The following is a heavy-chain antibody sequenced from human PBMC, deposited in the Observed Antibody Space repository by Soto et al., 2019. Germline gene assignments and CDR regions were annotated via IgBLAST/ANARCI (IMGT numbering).Heavy chain of an antibody. CDR1: DGSMNSDSSY. D-gene: IGHD4-17*01. Sequence: SETLSLTCRVSDGSMNSDSSYWGWIRQPPGKGLEWIGVINHSGSTYHNLSLKGRVTMSVDESRNQFSLKLTSITAADTAIYFCARRGGGDYLFDSWGQGILVTVSS. CDR3: ARRGGGDYLFDS. CDR2: INHSGST. V-gene: IGHV4-39*01. J-gene: IGHJ4*02.